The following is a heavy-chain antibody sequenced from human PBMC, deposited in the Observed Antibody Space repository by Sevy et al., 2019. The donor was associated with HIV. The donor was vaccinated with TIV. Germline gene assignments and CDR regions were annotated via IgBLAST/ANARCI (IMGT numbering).Heavy chain of an antibody. J-gene: IGHJ4*02. D-gene: IGHD6-13*01. CDR1: GFIFSTYG. V-gene: IGHV3-33*08. CDR2: IWYDGSSQ. Sequence: GGSLLSCAASGFIFSTYGMHWVRQAPGKGLEWVALIWYDGSSQYYADSVQGRFTISRDNSKNTLDLQMNSLRAEDTAVYYCVSGASIAAAGNFAYWGQGTLVTVSS. CDR3: VSGASIAAAGNFAY.